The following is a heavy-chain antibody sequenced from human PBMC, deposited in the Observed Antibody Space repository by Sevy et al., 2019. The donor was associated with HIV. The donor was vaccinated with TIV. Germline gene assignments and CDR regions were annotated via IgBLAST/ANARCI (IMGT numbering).Heavy chain of an antibody. J-gene: IGHJ4*02. V-gene: IGHV3-7*01. CDR2: IKQDESKK. Sequence: GGSLRLSCAASGFTFTDYWMSWVRQTPGKGLEWVATIKQDESKKYYVDSVKGRFAISRDNGKNSVSLQMNGLRAEDTALYYCAREVGGYNWRPYYFDSWGQGTLVTVSS. D-gene: IGHD5-12*01. CDR3: AREVGGYNWRPYYFDS. CDR1: GFTFTDYW.